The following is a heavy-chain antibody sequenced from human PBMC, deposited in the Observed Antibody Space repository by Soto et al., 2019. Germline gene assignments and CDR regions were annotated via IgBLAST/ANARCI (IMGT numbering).Heavy chain of an antibody. CDR1: GGSFSGYY. Sequence: SETLSLTCAVYGGSFSGYYWSWIRQPPGKGLEWIGEINHSGSTNYNPSLKSRVTISVDTSKNQFSLKLSSVTAADTAVYYCARGSRSIAPYYGMDVWGQGTTVTVSS. CDR3: ARGSRSIAPYYGMDV. J-gene: IGHJ6*02. CDR2: INHSGST. D-gene: IGHD6-6*01. V-gene: IGHV4-34*01.